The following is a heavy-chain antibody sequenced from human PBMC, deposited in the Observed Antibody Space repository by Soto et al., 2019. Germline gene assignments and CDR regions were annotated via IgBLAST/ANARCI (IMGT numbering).Heavy chain of an antibody. J-gene: IGHJ5*02. CDR1: GDSVSSNSAA. D-gene: IGHD2-2*01. V-gene: IGHV6-1*01. CDR2: TYYRSKWYN. Sequence: SQTLSLTCAISGDSVSSNSAAWNWIRQSPSRGLEWLGRTYYRSKWYNDYAVSVKSRIAINPDTSKNQFSLQLNPVTPEDTAVYYCARGWRNCTTSSCYYWFDPWGQGTLVTVS. CDR3: ARGWRNCTTSSCYYWFDP.